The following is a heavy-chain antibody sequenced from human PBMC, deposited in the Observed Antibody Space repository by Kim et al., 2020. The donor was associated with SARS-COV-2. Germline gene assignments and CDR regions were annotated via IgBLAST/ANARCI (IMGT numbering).Heavy chain of an antibody. V-gene: IGHV3-30*02. Sequence: ADPLERRITISRDNSKKPLDLQMNSLRAEDTAVYYCAKDGRYSYGYFDYWGQGTLVTVSS. J-gene: IGHJ4*02. D-gene: IGHD5-18*01. CDR3: AKDGRYSYGYFDY.